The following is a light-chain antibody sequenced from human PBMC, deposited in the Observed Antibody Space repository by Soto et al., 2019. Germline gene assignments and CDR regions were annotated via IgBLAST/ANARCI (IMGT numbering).Light chain of an antibody. CDR1: QGINIF. CDR3: QQRNICLRT. Sequence: LNKSAACVSVFQDDRVTXTCRASQGINIFLAWFQQKPGKAPNLLISAASTLKSGVPSRFSGSGSGTEFTLTISSLQPEDSAPYYCQQRNICLRTLGQGTKVDIK. V-gene: IGKV1-9*01. J-gene: IGKJ2*01. CDR2: AAS.